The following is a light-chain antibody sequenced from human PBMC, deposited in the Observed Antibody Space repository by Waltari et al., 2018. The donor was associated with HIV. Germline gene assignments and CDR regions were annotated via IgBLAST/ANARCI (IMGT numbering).Light chain of an antibody. V-gene: IGKV3-11*01. CDR2: DAS. J-gene: IGKJ1*01. CDR3: QHRFNWPRTT. Sequence: EVVLTQYPATLSLSPGERATLSCRASQSVSFFLAWYQQKPGHAPRLLIYDASTRATGTPARFSGSGSGTDFTLTISSLEPEDFAVYYCQHRFNWPRTTFGQGTQVE. CDR1: QSVSFF.